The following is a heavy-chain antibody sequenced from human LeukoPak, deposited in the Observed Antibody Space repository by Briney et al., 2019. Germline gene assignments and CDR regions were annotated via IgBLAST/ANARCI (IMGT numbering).Heavy chain of an antibody. CDR3: ASDFPYYYDSSGYS. CDR1: GGSISSYY. CDR2: IYYSGST. Sequence: SETLSLTCTVSGGSISSYYWSWIRQPPGKGREWIGYIYYSGSTNYNPSLKSRVTISVDTSKNQFSLKLSSVTAADTAVYYCASDFPYYYDSSGYSWGQGTLVTVSS. J-gene: IGHJ5*02. V-gene: IGHV4-59*01. D-gene: IGHD3-22*01.